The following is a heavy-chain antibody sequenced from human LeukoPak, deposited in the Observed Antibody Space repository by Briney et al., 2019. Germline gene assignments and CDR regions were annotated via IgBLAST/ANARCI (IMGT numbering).Heavy chain of an antibody. D-gene: IGHD1/OR15-1a*01. CDR1: GFTFSSYS. Sequence: GGSLGLSCAASGFTFSSYSMNWVRQAPGMGLEWVSSISSSSSYIYYADSAKGRFTISRDNAKNSLYLQMNSLRAEDTAVYYCARNNDGYSDNWGQGTLVTVSS. J-gene: IGHJ4*02. V-gene: IGHV3-21*01. CDR3: ARNNDGYSDN. CDR2: ISSSSSYI.